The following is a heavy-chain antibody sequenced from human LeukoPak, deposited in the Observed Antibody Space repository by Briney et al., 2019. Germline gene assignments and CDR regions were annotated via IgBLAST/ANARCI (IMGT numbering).Heavy chain of an antibody. CDR2: ISGSGGST. J-gene: IGHJ4*02. Sequence: GGSLRLSCAASGLTFSSYAMSWVRQAPGKGLEWVSAISGSGGSTYYADSVKGRFTISRDNSKNTLYLQMNSLRAEDTAVYYCAKDYDYYDSSGYYYFDYWGQGTLVTVSS. V-gene: IGHV3-23*01. CDR3: AKDYDYYDSSGYYYFDY. D-gene: IGHD3-22*01. CDR1: GLTFSSYA.